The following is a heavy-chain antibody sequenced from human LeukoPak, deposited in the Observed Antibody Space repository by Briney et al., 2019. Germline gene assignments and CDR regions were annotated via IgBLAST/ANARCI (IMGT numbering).Heavy chain of an antibody. D-gene: IGHD2/OR15-2a*01. J-gene: IGHJ4*02. CDR1: GGSMSNNY. V-gene: IGHV4-59*12. CDR2: IYYSGST. Sequence: SETLSLTCTVSGGSMSNNYWSWIRQPPGKGLEWIGYIYYSGSTNYNPSLKSRVTISLDTSKNQFSLRLSSVTAADTAVYYCVRDRGEFSYSHDYWGQGTLVTVSS. CDR3: VRDRGEFSYSHDY.